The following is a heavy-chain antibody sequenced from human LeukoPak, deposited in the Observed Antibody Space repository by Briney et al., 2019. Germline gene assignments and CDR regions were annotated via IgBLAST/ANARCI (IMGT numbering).Heavy chain of an antibody. J-gene: IGHJ4*02. CDR1: GFTFSSYV. V-gene: IGHV3-30-3*01. D-gene: IGHD2-2*01. CDR3: ARDPEYQLLYYFDY. CDR2: ISYDGSNK. Sequence: GGSLRHSCAASGFTFSSYVMHWVRQAPGKGLEWVAVISYDGSNKYYADSVKGRFTISRDNSKNTLYLQMNSLRAEDTAVYYCARDPEYQLLYYFDYWGQGTLVTVSS.